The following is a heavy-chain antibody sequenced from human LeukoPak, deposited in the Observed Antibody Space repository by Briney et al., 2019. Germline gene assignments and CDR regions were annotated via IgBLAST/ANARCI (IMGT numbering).Heavy chain of an antibody. J-gene: IGHJ4*02. D-gene: IGHD3-3*01. CDR3: ARQGFWSGPQDY. V-gene: IGHV4-30-2*03. CDR1: GGSISSGGYS. CDR2: IYYSGGT. Sequence: SSQTLSLTCAVSGGSISSGGYSWSWIRQPPGKGLEWIGSIYYSGGTYYNPALKSRVTISVDTSKNQFSLKLSSVTAADTAVYYCARQGFWSGPQDYWGQGTLVTVSS.